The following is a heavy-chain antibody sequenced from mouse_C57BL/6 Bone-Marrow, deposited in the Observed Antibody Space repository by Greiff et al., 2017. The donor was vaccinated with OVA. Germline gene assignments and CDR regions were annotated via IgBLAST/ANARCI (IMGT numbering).Heavy chain of an antibody. CDR2: INPSTGGT. V-gene: IGHV1-42*01. CDR3: ARWGWDVGEFAY. CDR1: GYSFTGYY. J-gene: IGHJ3*01. D-gene: IGHD4-1*01. Sequence: VQLQQSGPELVKPGASVKISCKASGYSFTGYYMNWVKQSPEKSLEWIGEINPSTGGTTYNQKFKAKATLTVDKSSSTAYMQLKSLTSEDSAVYYCARWGWDVGEFAYWGQGTLVTVSA.